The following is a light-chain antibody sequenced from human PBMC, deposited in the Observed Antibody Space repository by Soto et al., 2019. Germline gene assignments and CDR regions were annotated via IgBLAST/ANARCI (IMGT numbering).Light chain of an antibody. CDR1: SGHSSYA. CDR2: LNSDGSH. Sequence: QPVLTQSPSASASLGASVKLTCTLSSGHSSYAIAWHQQQPDKGPQYLMTLNSDGSHTKGDGIPDRFSGSSSGAERYLTISSLKSDDEADYYCQTWGTGIQVFGSGTKLTVL. CDR3: QTWGTGIQV. V-gene: IGLV4-69*01. J-gene: IGLJ1*01.